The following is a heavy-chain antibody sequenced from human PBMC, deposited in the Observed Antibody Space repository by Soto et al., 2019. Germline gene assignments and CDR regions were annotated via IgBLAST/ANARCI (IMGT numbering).Heavy chain of an antibody. CDR3: AIVDTSMVNYFDY. CDR2: THYSGST. CDR1: GGSISSGSYF. Sequence: QVQLQESGPGLVRPSQTLSVTCTVSGGSISSGSYFWTWIRQHPGKGLEWMGYTHYSGSTFYNPSLKSRLTISADTSKNQVSLTLKSVTAADTAVYYCAIVDTSMVNYFDYWGQGILVAVSS. V-gene: IGHV4-31*03. J-gene: IGHJ4*02. D-gene: IGHD5-18*01.